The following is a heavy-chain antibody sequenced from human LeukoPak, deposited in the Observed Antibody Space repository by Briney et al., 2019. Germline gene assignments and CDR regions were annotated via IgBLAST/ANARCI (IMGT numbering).Heavy chain of an antibody. D-gene: IGHD3-22*01. CDR2: INPNSGGT. CDR1: GLTVTDYF. CDR3: ARVGNYYDWSVN. Sequence: ASVTVSYTASGLTVTDYFIHWVRQAPGQGREWMGWINPNSGGTNYAQKFQGRVTMTRDTSIRTAYMELSRLRSDDTAVYYCARVGNYYDWSVNWGQGTLVTVSS. J-gene: IGHJ4*02. V-gene: IGHV1-2*02.